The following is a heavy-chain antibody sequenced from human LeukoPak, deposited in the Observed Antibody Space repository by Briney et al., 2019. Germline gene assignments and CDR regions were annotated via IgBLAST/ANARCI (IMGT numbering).Heavy chain of an antibody. Sequence: GGSLRLSCAASGFTFSSYSMNWVRQAPGKGLEWVSYISSSSSALYYADSVKGRFTISRDNAKNSLYLQMNSLRAEDTAVYYCAGYCSTTSCYGVDYWGQGTLVTVSS. V-gene: IGHV3-48*01. D-gene: IGHD2-2*01. CDR2: ISSSSSAL. CDR1: GFTFSSYS. J-gene: IGHJ4*02. CDR3: AGYCSTTSCYGVDY.